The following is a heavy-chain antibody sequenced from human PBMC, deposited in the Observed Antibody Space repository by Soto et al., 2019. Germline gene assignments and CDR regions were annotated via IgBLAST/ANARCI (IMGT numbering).Heavy chain of an antibody. CDR1: GGSISSGGYY. D-gene: IGHD3-10*01. Sequence: QVQLQESGPGLVKPSQTLSLTCTVSGGSISSGGYYWSWIRQHPGKGLEWIGYIYYSGSTYYNPSLKSRVTISVDTSKNQFSLKLSSVTAADTAVYYCAGGYGSGSYYSPRHPNRWGQGTLVTVSS. J-gene: IGHJ4*02. CDR2: IYYSGST. V-gene: IGHV4-31*03. CDR3: AGGYGSGSYYSPRHPNR.